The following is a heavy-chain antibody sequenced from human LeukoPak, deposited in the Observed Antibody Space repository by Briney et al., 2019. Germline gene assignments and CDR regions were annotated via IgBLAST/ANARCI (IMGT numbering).Heavy chain of an antibody. CDR2: IRYDGSNK. CDR1: GFTFSSYG. J-gene: IGHJ3*02. CDR3: ARDGGRARAFDI. Sequence: GGSLRLSCAASGFTFSSYGMHWVRQAPGKGLEWVAFIRYDGSNKYYADSVKGRFTISRDNSKNTLYLQMKSLRAEDTAVYYCARDGGRARAFDIWGQGTMVTVSS. V-gene: IGHV3-30*02. D-gene: IGHD2-15*01.